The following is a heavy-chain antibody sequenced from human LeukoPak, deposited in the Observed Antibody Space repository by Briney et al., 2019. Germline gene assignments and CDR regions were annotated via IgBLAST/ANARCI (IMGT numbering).Heavy chain of an antibody. Sequence: GRSLRLSCAASGFTFSSYAMSWVRQAPGKGLEWVSVISGSGGRTSYADSVKGRFTVSRDNSKNTLYLQMNSLRAEDTAVYFCVEGGAPSYYDGSGDAYFDYWGQGTLVTVSS. D-gene: IGHD3-22*01. CDR2: ISGSGGRT. J-gene: IGHJ4*02. CDR1: GFTFSSYA. CDR3: VEGGAPSYYDGSGDAYFDY. V-gene: IGHV3-23*01.